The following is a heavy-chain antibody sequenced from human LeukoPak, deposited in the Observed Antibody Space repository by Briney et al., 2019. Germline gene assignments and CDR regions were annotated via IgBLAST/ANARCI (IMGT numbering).Heavy chain of an antibody. CDR2: ISSSDSGS. D-gene: IGHD2-8*01. CDR1: GFTFNTYA. J-gene: IGHJ4*02. CDR3: AKCMSDTGVCLNLDH. V-gene: IGHV3-23*01. Sequence: PGGSLRLSCEASGFTFNTYAMSWVRQAPGKGLQWVSGISSSDSGSYYTGSVEGRFAISRDNSRNTLYLQMNNLRAEDTAVYYCAKCMSDTGVCLNLDHWGQGTLVTVSS.